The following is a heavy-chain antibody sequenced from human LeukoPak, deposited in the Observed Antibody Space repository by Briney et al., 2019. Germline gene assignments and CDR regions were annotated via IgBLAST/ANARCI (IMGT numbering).Heavy chain of an antibody. Sequence: GRSLRLSCAASGFTFSSYGMHWVRQAPGKGLEWVAVIWYDGSNKYYADSVKGRFTISRDNSKNTLYLQMNSLRAEDTAVYYCAGSIAVAGAIDYWGQGTLVTVPS. J-gene: IGHJ4*02. D-gene: IGHD6-19*01. V-gene: IGHV3-33*01. CDR3: AGSIAVAGAIDY. CDR1: GFTFSSYG. CDR2: IWYDGSNK.